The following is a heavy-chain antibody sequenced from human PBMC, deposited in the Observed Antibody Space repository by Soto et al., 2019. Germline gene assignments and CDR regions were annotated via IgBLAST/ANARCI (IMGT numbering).Heavy chain of an antibody. CDR1: GYTFTSYG. J-gene: IGHJ6*02. Sequence: QVQLVQSGAEVKKPGASVKVSCKASGYTFTSYGSNWVRQATAQGLEWVGWMNPNSGNTGYAQKFQGRISMTSNTSISTAYMELRSLRSEDTAVYYCAREGVRVMDVWGQGTTVTVSS. CDR3: AREGVRVMDV. V-gene: IGHV1-8*01. D-gene: IGHD3-16*01. CDR2: MNPNSGNT.